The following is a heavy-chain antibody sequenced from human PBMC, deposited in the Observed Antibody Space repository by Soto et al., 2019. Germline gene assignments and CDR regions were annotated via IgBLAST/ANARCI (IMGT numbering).Heavy chain of an antibody. CDR3: ARATYCGGDCPLGAFDI. Sequence: GASVKVSCKASGGTFSSYAISWVRQAPGQGLEWMGGIIPIFGTANYAQKFQGRVTITADKSTSTAYMELSSLRSEDTAVYYCARATYCGGDCPLGAFDIWGQGTMVTVSS. J-gene: IGHJ3*02. CDR1: GGTFSSYA. D-gene: IGHD2-21*02. CDR2: IIPIFGTA. V-gene: IGHV1-69*06.